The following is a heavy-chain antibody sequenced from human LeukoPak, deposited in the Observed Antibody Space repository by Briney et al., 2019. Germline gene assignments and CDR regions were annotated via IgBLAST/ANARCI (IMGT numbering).Heavy chain of an antibody. CDR3: ARLHCSGGSCYQPLDAFDI. D-gene: IGHD2-15*01. CDR1: GGSISSYY. CDR2: IYYSGST. J-gene: IGHJ3*02. Sequence: PSETLSLTCTVSGGSISSYYWSWIRQPPGKGLEWIGHIYYSGSTNYNPSLKSRVTISVDTSKNQFSLKLSSVTAADTAVYYCARLHCSGGSCYQPLDAFDIWGQGTMVTVSS. V-gene: IGHV4-59*08.